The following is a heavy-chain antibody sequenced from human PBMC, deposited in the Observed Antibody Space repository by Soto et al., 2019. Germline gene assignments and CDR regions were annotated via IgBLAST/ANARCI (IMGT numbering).Heavy chain of an antibody. CDR2: IWYDGSNK. D-gene: IGHD5-18*01. V-gene: IGHV3-33*01. Sequence: QVQLVESGGGVVQPGKSLRLSCAASGFTFSTYGMHWVRQAPGKGLEWVAVIWYDGSNKYHGDSLKGRFTISRDNSKNTLYLQINNLRAEDTAVSYCGRDGALGDTAVVDSWGQGTVVTVSS. J-gene: IGHJ4*02. CDR1: GFTFSTYG. CDR3: GRDGALGDTAVVDS.